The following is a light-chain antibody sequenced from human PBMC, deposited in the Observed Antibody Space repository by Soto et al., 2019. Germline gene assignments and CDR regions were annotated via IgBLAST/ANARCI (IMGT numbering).Light chain of an antibody. CDR3: CSYAGSYTFGV. V-gene: IGLV2-11*01. CDR1: SSDVGGHNY. Sequence: QSALTQPASVSGSPGQSITISCTGTSSDVGGHNYVSWYQQHPGKAPKLMIYDVSKRPSGVPDRFSGSKSGNTASLTISGLQAEDEADYYCCSYAGSYTFGVFGTGTKLTVL. J-gene: IGLJ1*01. CDR2: DVS.